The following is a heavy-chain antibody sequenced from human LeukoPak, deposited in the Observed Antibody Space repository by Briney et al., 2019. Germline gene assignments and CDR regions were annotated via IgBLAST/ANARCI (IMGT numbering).Heavy chain of an antibody. Sequence: ASVTDSCKASGYTFTSYYMHWVRQAPGQGPEWMGIINPSGGSTSYAQKFQGRVTMTRDTSTSTVYMGLSSLRSEDTAVYYCARGGSFGAYFDYWGQGTLVTVSS. CDR1: GYTFTSYY. CDR3: ARGGSFGAYFDY. V-gene: IGHV1-46*01. D-gene: IGHD3-16*01. J-gene: IGHJ4*02. CDR2: INPSGGST.